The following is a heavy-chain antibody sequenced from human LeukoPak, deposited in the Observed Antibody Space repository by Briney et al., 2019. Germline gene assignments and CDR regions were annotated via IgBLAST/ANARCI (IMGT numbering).Heavy chain of an antibody. V-gene: IGHV5-51*01. Sequence: GESLKISCQGFGYTFTTSWIGWVRQLPGKGLEWMAIIYAGNSDTKYSPSFQGHVTISADESISTAYLQWSSLKASDTAMYYCARQSPHWYFDLWGRGTLVTVSS. CDR2: IYAGNSDT. CDR3: ARQSPHWYFDL. J-gene: IGHJ2*01. CDR1: GYTFTTSW.